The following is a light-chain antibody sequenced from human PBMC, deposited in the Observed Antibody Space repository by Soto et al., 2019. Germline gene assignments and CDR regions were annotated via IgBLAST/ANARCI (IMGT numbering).Light chain of an antibody. CDR3: QKSYSIPYT. J-gene: IGKJ2*01. CDR1: QTISTY. V-gene: IGKV1-39*01. CDR2: AAS. Sequence: DIQMTQSPSSLSASVGDRVTITCRASQTISTYLNCYQQNPGKAPKLLIYAASNLQNGVPSRFSGSGSGTDFTLTIISLQPEDFETYYCQKSYSIPYTFGQGTKLEIK.